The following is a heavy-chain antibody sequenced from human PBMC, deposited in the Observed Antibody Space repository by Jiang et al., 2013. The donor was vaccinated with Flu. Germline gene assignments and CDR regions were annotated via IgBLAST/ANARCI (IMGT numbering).Heavy chain of an antibody. D-gene: IGHD2-15*01. CDR2: INHSGST. CDR3: ARGVRALYCSGGSCYSAVHYYGMDV. V-gene: IGHV4-34*01. J-gene: IGHJ6*02. CDR1: GGSFSGYY. Sequence: LLKPSETLSLTCAVYGGSFSGYYWSWIRQPPGKGLEWIGEINHSGSTNYNPSLKSRVTISVDTSKNQFSLKLSSVTAADTAVYYCARGVRALYCSGGSCYSAVHYYGMDVWGQGTTVTVSS.